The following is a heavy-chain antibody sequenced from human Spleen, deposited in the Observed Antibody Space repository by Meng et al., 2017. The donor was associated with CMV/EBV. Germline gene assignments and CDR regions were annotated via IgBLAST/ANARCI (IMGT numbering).Heavy chain of an antibody. Sequence: ALRFSTNDYMRNWVRQGPGKGLAWVSSISSGGGFKKDADSVKGRITISKDLSKNSLYLQMNSLRADDTGIYDCVRGGDHCRASSCFVWGQGSLVTVSS. CDR1: RFSTNDYM. J-gene: IGHJ4*02. CDR3: VRGGDHCRASSCFV. CDR2: ISSGGGFK. V-gene: IGHV3-21*01. D-gene: IGHD2-15*01.